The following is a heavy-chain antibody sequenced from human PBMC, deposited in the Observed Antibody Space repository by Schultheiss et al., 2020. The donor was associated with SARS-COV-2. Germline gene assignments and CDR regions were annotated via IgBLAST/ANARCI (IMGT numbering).Heavy chain of an antibody. V-gene: IGHV2-5*01. CDR2: IYWNDDK. CDR3: AHGREDIVVVPAAPSYYMDV. Sequence: PTLVKPTQTLTLTCTFSGFSLSTSGVGVGWIRQPPGKALEWLALIYWNDDKRYSPSLKSRLTITKDTSKNQVVLTMTNMDPVDTATYYCAHGREDIVVVPAAPSYYMDVWGKGTTVTVSS. D-gene: IGHD2-2*01. CDR1: GFSLSTSGVG. J-gene: IGHJ6*03.